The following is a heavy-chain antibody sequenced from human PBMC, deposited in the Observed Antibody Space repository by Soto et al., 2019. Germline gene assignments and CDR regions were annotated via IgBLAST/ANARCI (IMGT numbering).Heavy chain of an antibody. V-gene: IGHV3-23*01. D-gene: IGHD3-3*01. J-gene: IGHJ3*02. Sequence: GGSLRLSCAASGFTFSSYAMSWVRQAPGKGLEWVSAISGSGGGTYYADSVKGRFTISRDNSKNTLYLQMNSLRAEDTAVYYCAKGAPLYDFWSGYYTEGAIDISGQGTMVTVS. CDR1: GFTFSSYA. CDR3: AKGAPLYDFWSGYYTEGAIDI. CDR2: ISGSGGGT.